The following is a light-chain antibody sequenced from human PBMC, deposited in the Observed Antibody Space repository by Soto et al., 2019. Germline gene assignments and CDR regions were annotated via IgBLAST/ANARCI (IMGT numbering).Light chain of an antibody. V-gene: IGKV1-39*01. Sequence: DIQMTQSPSSLSASVGDRVTITCRASQSISSYLNWYQQKPGKAPKLLIYAASSLQSGVPSRFIGGGSGTDFTLTISSLQPEDFATYYCQQSYSTLWTFGQGTKVEIK. CDR2: AAS. CDR1: QSISSY. J-gene: IGKJ1*01. CDR3: QQSYSTLWT.